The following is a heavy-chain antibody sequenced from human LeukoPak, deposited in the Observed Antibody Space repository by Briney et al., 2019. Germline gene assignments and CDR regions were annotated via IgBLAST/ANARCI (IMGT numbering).Heavy chain of an antibody. J-gene: IGHJ3*02. CDR1: GYTFSSYA. Sequence: SCKASGYTFSSYAMSWVRQAPGKGLEWVSAISGSGGSTYYADSVKGRFTISRDNSKNTLYLQMNSLRAEDTAVYYCAKGRASAAGPFDIWGQGTMVTVSS. D-gene: IGHD6-13*01. CDR2: ISGSGGST. CDR3: AKGRASAAGPFDI. V-gene: IGHV3-23*01.